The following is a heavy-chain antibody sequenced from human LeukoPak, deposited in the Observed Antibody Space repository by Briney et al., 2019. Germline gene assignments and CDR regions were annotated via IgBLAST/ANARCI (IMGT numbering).Heavy chain of an antibody. CDR1: GFTFSSYG. J-gene: IGHJ4*02. CDR3: AKLRSRYCSGGSCYGNDY. V-gene: IGHV3-30*02. Sequence: GGSLRLSCSASGFTFSSYGMHWVRQAPGKGLEWVAVIRYDGSNKYYADSVKGRFTISRDNSKNTLYLQMNSLRAEDTAVYYCAKLRSRYCSGGSCYGNDYWGQGTLVTVPS. CDR2: IRYDGSNK. D-gene: IGHD2-15*01.